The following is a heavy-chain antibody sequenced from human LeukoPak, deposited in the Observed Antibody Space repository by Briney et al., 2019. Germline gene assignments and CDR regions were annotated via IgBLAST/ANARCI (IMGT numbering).Heavy chain of an antibody. J-gene: IGHJ4*02. CDR2: ISSSSRTI. Sequence: GGSLRLSCAASGFTFSSYSMNWVRQAPGKGLEWVSFISSSSRTIYYADSVKGRFTISRDNAKNSLYLQVNSLRDEDTAVYFCATRGYDYLWGSYRYPDYWGQGTLVTVSS. CDR1: GFTFSSYS. V-gene: IGHV3-48*02. D-gene: IGHD3-16*02. CDR3: ATRGYDYLWGSYRYPDY.